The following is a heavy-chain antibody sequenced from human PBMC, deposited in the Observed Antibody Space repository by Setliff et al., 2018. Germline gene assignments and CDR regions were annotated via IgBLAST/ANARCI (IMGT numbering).Heavy chain of an antibody. D-gene: IGHD2-2*01. CDR3: ATGVFFLGYCSSTSCQLDY. J-gene: IGHJ4*02. Sequence: ASVKVSCKVSGYTLTELSMHWVRQAPGKGLEWMGGFDPEDGETIYAQKFQGRVTMTEDTSTDTAYMELSSLRSEDPAVYYCATGVFFLGYCSSTSCQLDYWGQGTLVTVSS. CDR2: FDPEDGET. V-gene: IGHV1-24*01. CDR1: GYTLTELS.